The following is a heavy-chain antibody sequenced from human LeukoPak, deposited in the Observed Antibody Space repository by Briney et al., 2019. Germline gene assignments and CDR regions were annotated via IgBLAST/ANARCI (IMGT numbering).Heavy chain of an antibody. Sequence: SQTLSLTCTVSGGSISSSSYYWGWIRQPPGKGLEWIGSIYYSGSTYYNPSLKSRVTISVDTSKNQFSLKLSSVTAADTAVYYCARQWAPLGATTLSNFDYWGQGTLVTVSS. V-gene: IGHV4-39*01. J-gene: IGHJ4*02. CDR3: ARQWAPLGATTLSNFDY. CDR1: GGSISSSSYY. CDR2: IYYSGST. D-gene: IGHD1-26*01.